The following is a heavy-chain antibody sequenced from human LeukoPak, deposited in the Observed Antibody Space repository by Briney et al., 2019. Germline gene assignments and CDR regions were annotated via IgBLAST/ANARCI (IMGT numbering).Heavy chain of an antibody. Sequence: ASVKVSCTASGYTFTSYDINWVRQATGQGLEWMGWMNPNSGNTGYAQKFQGRVTMTRNTSISTAYMELSSLRSEDTAVYYCARDIGYSYGGGPDVWGQGTTVTVSS. CDR2: MNPNSGNT. CDR1: GYTFTSYD. V-gene: IGHV1-8*01. CDR3: ARDIGYSYGGGPDV. D-gene: IGHD5-18*01. J-gene: IGHJ6*02.